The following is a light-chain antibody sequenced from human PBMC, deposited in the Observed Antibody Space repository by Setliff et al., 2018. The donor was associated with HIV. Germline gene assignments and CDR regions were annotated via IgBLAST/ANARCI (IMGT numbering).Light chain of an antibody. J-gene: IGLJ1*01. CDR1: SSDIGSYNL. CDR2: DVS. CDR3: CSYADSGIEV. Sequence: QSALTQPASVSGSAGQSITISCTGSSSDIGSYNLVSWYQQFPGKAPKLIIYDVSKRPSGISDHFSGSKSDNTASLTISGLEADDEADYFCCSYADSGIEVFGLGTKVTV. V-gene: IGLV2-23*02.